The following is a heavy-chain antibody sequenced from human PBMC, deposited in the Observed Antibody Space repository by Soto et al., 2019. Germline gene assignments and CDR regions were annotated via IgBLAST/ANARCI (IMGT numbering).Heavy chain of an antibody. D-gene: IGHD1-26*01. CDR1: GDSITNNY. J-gene: IGHJ5*01. CDR2: IYSSGST. CDR3: ARDSGSYYLGPS. Sequence: PSETLSLTCTVSGDSITNNYWSWIRQPAAKGLEWIGRIYSSGSTNYNPSLKSRVTMSVDKSKNKFSLKLSSVTAADTAVYYCARDSGSYYLGPSWGHGTLVTVSS. V-gene: IGHV4-4*07.